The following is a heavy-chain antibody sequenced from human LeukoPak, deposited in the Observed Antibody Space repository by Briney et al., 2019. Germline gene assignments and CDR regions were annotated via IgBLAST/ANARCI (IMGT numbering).Heavy chain of an antibody. Sequence: SETLSLTCTVSGGSISSGSYYWSWIRQPAGKGLEWIGRIYTSGSTNYNPSLKSRVTISVDTSKNQFSLKLSSVTAADTAVYYCARYSSSWYVLDYWGQGTLVTVSS. V-gene: IGHV4-61*02. J-gene: IGHJ4*02. CDR2: IYTSGST. CDR1: GGSISSGSYY. D-gene: IGHD6-13*01. CDR3: ARYSSSWYVLDY.